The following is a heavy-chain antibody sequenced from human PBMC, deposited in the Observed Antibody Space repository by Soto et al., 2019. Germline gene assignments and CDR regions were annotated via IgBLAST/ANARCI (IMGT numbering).Heavy chain of an antibody. CDR2: IWYDGSNK. V-gene: IGHV3-33*01. CDR1: GFTFSSYG. D-gene: IGHD3-3*01. CDR3: ARSTYYDFWSGYSPKGYGMDV. J-gene: IGHJ6*02. Sequence: QVQLVESGGGVVQPGRSLRLSCAASGFTFSSYGMHWVRQAPGKGLEWVAVIWYDGSNKYYADSVKGRFTISRDNSKNXLXLXXNSLRAEDTAVYYCARSTYYDFWSGYSPKGYGMDVWGQGTTVTVSS.